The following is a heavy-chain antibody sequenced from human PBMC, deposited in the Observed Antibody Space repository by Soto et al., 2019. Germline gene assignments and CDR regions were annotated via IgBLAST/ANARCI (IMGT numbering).Heavy chain of an antibody. CDR2: TYYRSRWFN. CDR3: ARSVVVPAAPDY. V-gene: IGHV6-1*01. D-gene: IGHD2-2*01. Sequence: SQTLSLTCAISGDSVSSNSATWDWIRQSPSRGLEWLGRTYYRSRWFNDYAGSVKGRITINPDTSNNQFSLQLTSLSPDDTAVYYCARSVVVPAAPDYWGQGTLVTVSS. J-gene: IGHJ4*02. CDR1: GDSVSSNSAT.